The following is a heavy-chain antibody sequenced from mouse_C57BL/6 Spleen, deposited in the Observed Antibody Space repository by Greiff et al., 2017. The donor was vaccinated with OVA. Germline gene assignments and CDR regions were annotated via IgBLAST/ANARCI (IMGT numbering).Heavy chain of an antibody. Sequence: ESGPGLVKPSQSLSLTCSVTGYSITSGYYWNWIRQFPGNKLEWMGYISYDGRNNYNPSLKNPISITRDTPKHQFFLKLNSGTTEDTATYYGDRNYEGTYAYWGQGTLVTVSA. CDR3: DRNYEGTYAY. CDR1: GYSITSGYY. V-gene: IGHV3-6*01. D-gene: IGHD2-1*01. J-gene: IGHJ3*01. CDR2: ISYDGRN.